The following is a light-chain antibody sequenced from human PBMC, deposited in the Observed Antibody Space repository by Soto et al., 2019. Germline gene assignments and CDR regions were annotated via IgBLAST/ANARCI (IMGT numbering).Light chain of an antibody. CDR3: SSYTTRSTRV. CDR2: EVR. J-gene: IGLJ1*01. Sequence: SVLTQPASVSGSPGQSITISCTGTSSDVGAYDFVSWYQQHPDKAPKLMIYEVRYRPSGVSNRFSGSKSVNTATLTISGLQAEDEADYYCSSYTTRSTRVFGTGPKVTVL. V-gene: IGLV2-14*03. CDR1: SSDVGAYDF.